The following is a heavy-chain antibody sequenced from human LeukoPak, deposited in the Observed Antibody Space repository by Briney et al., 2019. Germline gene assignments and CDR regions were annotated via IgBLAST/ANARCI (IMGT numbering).Heavy chain of an antibody. V-gene: IGHV4-39*07. Sequence: SETLSLTCTVSGGSISTANYYWGWIRQPPGKGLEWIGNIFYSGSTYYSPSLKSRVTISLDTSRNQFSLKLNSVTAADTAVYYCARVDGSCSGGSCPSGNWFDPWGQGTLVTVSS. D-gene: IGHD2-15*01. CDR3: ARVDGSCSGGSCPSGNWFDP. CDR1: GGSISTANYY. CDR2: IFYSGST. J-gene: IGHJ5*02.